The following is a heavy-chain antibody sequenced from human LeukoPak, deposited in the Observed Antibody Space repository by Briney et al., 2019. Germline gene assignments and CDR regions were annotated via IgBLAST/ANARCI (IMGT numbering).Heavy chain of an antibody. CDR3: ARDVYSSSWYFDY. J-gene: IGHJ4*02. Sequence: GGSLRFSFAASGFTFSSLELTWFRQAPGKGLEGVSYVSSSGSTIYYADTVKGRFTISRANAKNSLYLQMNSLRAEDTAVYYCARDVYSSSWYFDYWGQGTLVTVSS. D-gene: IGHD6-13*01. CDR2: VSSSGSTI. V-gene: IGHV3-48*03. CDR1: GFTFSSLE.